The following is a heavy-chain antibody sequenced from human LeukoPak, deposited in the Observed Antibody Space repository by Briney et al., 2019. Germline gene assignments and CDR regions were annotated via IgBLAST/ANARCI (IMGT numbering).Heavy chain of an antibody. CDR3: ARAGYSSYDY. Sequence: SETLSLICSVSGGSISSGSNYWGWIRQPPGKGLEWIGSIYYSGSTYYNPSLKSRVTISVDTSKNQFSLRLSSVTAADTAVYFCARAGYSSYDYWGQGTLVTVSS. D-gene: IGHD6-6*01. V-gene: IGHV4-39*07. CDR1: GGSISSGSNY. CDR2: IYYSGST. J-gene: IGHJ4*02.